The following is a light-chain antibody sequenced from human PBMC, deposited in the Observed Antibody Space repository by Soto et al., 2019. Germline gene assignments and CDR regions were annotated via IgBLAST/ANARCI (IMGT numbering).Light chain of an antibody. J-gene: IGKJ5*01. CDR2: ATS. V-gene: IGKV1-39*01. CDR3: QQSFSAPIT. CDR1: QRISSY. Sequence: DIQLTQSPSSLSASVGDTVTITCRASQRISSYLNWYHQKPGKAPKVLIYATSSLQSGVPSRFRGSGSDTDFTLTISSLQPEDFATYYCQQSFSAPITFGQGTRLEIK.